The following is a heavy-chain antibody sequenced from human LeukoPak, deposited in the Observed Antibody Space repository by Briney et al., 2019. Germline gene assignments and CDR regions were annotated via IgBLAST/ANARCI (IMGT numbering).Heavy chain of an antibody. J-gene: IGHJ3*02. Sequence: SVKVSCKASGGTFSSYAISWVQQAPGQGLEWMGGITPIFGTANYAQKFQGRVTITTDESTSTAYMELSSLRSEDTAVYYCAREVVPAAPDAFDIWGQGTMVTVSS. V-gene: IGHV1-69*05. CDR3: AREVVPAAPDAFDI. CDR1: GGTFSSYA. D-gene: IGHD2-2*01. CDR2: ITPIFGTA.